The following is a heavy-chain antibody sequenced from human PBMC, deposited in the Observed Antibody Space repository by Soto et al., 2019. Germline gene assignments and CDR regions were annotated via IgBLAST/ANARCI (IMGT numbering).Heavy chain of an antibody. CDR1: GGSIYTGGYC. CDR2: IDYNGVT. V-gene: IGHV4-39*01. J-gene: IGHJ4*02. D-gene: IGHD2-15*01. Sequence: SETLCRTWTVPGGSIYTGGYCWDWMRQPPGRGLEWIGNIDYNGVTYSNPSLKTRVTISRDTSKNQFSLKLTSVTAADTALYSCGKVLVGATGHTDSDSWGPGTLVTVSS. CDR3: GKVLVGATGHTDSDS.